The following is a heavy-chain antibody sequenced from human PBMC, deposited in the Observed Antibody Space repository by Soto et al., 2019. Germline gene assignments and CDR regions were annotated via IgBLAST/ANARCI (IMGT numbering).Heavy chain of an antibody. CDR3: ARKYDYDSSGYYYYYYGMDG. CDR1: GGTFSSYA. CDR2: IIPIFGPA. V-gene: IGHV1-69*01. D-gene: IGHD3-22*01. Sequence: QVQLVQSGAEVKKPGSSVKVSCKASGGTFSSYAISWVRQAPGQGLEWMGGIIPIFGPANSAQKFQGRVTITADESTSTAYMELSSLRSEDTAVYYGARKYDYDSSGYYYYYYGMDGWGQGTTVTVSS. J-gene: IGHJ6*02.